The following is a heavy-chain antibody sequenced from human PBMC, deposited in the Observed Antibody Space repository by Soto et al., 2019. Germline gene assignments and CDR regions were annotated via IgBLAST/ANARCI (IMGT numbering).Heavy chain of an antibody. CDR2: TYHSGST. D-gene: IGHD2-21*01. CDR3: ARDIRRANRMAV. CDR1: GDSASGENYS. Sequence: PSETLSLTCTVSGDSASGENYSWSWIRQPPGKGLDWIGYTYHSGSTNYSPSLKSRVTILVDTSKNKFSLRLSSVTAADTAAYYCARDIRRANRMAVWGRGTTVNLSS. J-gene: IGHJ6*02. V-gene: IGHV4-61*01.